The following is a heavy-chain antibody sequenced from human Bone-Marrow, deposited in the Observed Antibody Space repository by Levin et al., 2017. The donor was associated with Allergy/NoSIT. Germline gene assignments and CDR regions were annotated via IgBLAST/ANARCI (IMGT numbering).Heavy chain of an antibody. V-gene: IGHV1-69*13. CDR1: GGTFATHI. CDR2: IIPIFGTA. Sequence: SVKVSCKPSGGTFATHIITWMRQAPGQGLEWIGAIIPIFGTAKFAQRFQGRVTFTADDSTTSAYMDLTNLTTDDTALYYCARMPTTRSSDYWGQTTLVTVSS. D-gene: IGHD5-24*01. CDR3: ARMPTTRSSDY. J-gene: IGHJ4*02.